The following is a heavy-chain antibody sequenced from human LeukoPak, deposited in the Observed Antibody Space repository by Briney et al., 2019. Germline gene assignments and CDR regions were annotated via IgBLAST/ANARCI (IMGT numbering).Heavy chain of an antibody. CDR2: ISYDGSDK. J-gene: IGHJ5*02. Sequence: GGSLRLSCAASGFTFSDYAMHWVRQAPGKGLEWVALISYDGSDKYYADSVKGRFTISRDNPKNTLYLQMNSLRGEDTAVYYCARSDYGDYVAWGQGTLVTVSS. D-gene: IGHD4-17*01. CDR3: ARSDYGDYVA. V-gene: IGHV3-30-3*01. CDR1: GFTFSDYA.